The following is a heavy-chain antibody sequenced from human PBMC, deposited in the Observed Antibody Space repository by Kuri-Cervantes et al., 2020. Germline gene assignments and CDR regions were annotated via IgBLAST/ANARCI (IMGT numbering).Heavy chain of an antibody. D-gene: IGHD3-10*01. V-gene: IGHV4-31*03. J-gene: IGHJ4*02. CDR2: IYYSGST. CDR1: GGSISSGGYY. Sequence: SETLSLTCTVSGGSISSGGYYWSWIRQHPGKGLEWIGYIYYSGSTYYNPSLKSRVTISVDTSKNQFSLKLSSVTAADTAVYYCARAVGSGSYIRLDYWGQGTLVTVSS. CDR3: ARAVGSGSYIRLDY.